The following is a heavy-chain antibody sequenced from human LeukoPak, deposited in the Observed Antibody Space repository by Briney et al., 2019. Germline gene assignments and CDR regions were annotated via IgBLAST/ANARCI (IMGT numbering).Heavy chain of an antibody. J-gene: IGHJ5*02. V-gene: IGHV1-18*01. CDR3: ARDGGYCSSTSCPSLLDP. CDR1: GYTFTSYG. D-gene: IGHD2-2*03. CDR2: ISAYNGNT. Sequence: GASVKVSCKASGYTFTSYGISWVRQAPGQGLEWMGWISAYNGNTNYAQKLQGRVTMTTDTSTSTAYMELSRLRSDDTAVYYCARDGGYCSSTSCPSLLDPWGQGTLVTVSS.